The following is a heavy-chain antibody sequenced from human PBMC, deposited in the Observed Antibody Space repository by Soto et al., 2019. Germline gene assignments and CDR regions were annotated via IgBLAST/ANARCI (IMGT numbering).Heavy chain of an antibody. Sequence: ASVKVSCKASGYTFTSYGISWVRQAPGQGLEWMGWISADNGNTKSSQKFQDRVIITRDTSASTAYMDLSSLRSEDTAVYYCARGIATGQLDPWGQGTLVTVSS. CDR2: ISADNGNT. CDR1: GYTFTSYG. J-gene: IGHJ5*02. D-gene: IGHD2-15*01. CDR3: ARGIATGQLDP. V-gene: IGHV1-18*04.